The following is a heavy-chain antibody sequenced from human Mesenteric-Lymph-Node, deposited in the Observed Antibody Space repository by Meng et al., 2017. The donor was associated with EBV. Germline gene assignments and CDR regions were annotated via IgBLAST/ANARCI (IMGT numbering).Heavy chain of an antibody. CDR3: VRGPWNN. Sequence: VQLVGSGGGLVKPGGSLRLSCAVCGLTFSDYDMTCICQAPGKGLEWVSVIYTDGSTYYADSVKGRFTISRDNSKNTLFIQMNNLRVDDTAVYYCVRGPWNNWGQGTLVTVSS. CDR2: IYTDGST. CDR1: GLTFSDYD. V-gene: IGHV3-66*01. J-gene: IGHJ4*02. D-gene: IGHD1/OR15-1a*01.